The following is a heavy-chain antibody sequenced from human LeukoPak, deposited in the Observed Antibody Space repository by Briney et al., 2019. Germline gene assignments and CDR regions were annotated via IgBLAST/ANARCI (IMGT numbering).Heavy chain of an antibody. J-gene: IGHJ6*02. CDR3: ARDFVGAKYYGMDV. V-gene: IGHV4-59*01. Sequence: SETLSLTCTVSGASISSYYWSWIRQPPGKGLEWMGYIHYTGGTNYNPSLKSRVTISVDTSKNQFSLKLTSVTAADTAVYYCARDFVGAKYYGMDVWGQGTTVTVSS. D-gene: IGHD1-26*01. CDR1: GASISSYY. CDR2: IHYTGGT.